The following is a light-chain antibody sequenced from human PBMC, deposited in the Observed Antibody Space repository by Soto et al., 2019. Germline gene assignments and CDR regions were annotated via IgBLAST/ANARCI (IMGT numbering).Light chain of an antibody. Sequence: QSALTQPASVSGSPGQSITISCTGTSSNVGSYKLVSWYQQHPGKAPKLMISEVSNRPSGVSNRFSGSKSGNTASLTISGLQAEDEADYYCCSYTSSTTPLFGGGTQLTVL. CDR1: SSNVGSYKL. CDR2: EVS. CDR3: CSYTSSTTPL. V-gene: IGLV2-14*02. J-gene: IGLJ2*01.